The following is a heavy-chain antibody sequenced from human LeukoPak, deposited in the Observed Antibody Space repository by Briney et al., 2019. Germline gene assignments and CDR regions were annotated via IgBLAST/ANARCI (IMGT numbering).Heavy chain of an antibody. Sequence: GASVKVSCKASGYTLSSYGITWVRQAPGQGLEWMGWISAKNGNTNYAQKFQGRVTMTTDTSTNTAYMDLRSLRSDDTAVYYCARLNDGMVTNRCYFDHWGQGTLVTVSS. CDR3: ARLNDGMVTNRCYFDH. CDR1: GYTLSSYG. J-gene: IGHJ4*02. CDR2: ISAKNGNT. V-gene: IGHV1-18*01. D-gene: IGHD2-21*02.